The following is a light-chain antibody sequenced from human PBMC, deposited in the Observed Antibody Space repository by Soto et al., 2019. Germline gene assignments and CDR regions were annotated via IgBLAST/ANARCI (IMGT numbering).Light chain of an antibody. Sequence: IQMTQSPSTLSASVGDRVTITCRASQSISDSLAWYQQKPGKAPKLLIYEASNLKSGVPSRFSGSGSETEYTLTISSLQPDDVASYYCQQDNGYWTFGQGTKVEIK. CDR2: EAS. V-gene: IGKV1-5*03. CDR3: QQDNGYWT. CDR1: QSISDS. J-gene: IGKJ1*01.